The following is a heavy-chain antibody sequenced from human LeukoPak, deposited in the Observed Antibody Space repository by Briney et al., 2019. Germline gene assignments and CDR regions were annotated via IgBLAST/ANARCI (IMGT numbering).Heavy chain of an antibody. J-gene: IGHJ5*02. Sequence: PGGSLRLSCAASGFTFSSYAISWVRQAPGKGLEWVSAISGSGGSTYYADSVKGRFTISRDNSKNTLYLQLNSLRAEDTAVYYCAKFLARAYSYGGGGDWFDPWGQGTLVTVSS. CDR3: AKFLARAYSYGGGGDWFDP. CDR1: GFTFSSYA. D-gene: IGHD5-18*01. V-gene: IGHV3-23*01. CDR2: ISGSGGST.